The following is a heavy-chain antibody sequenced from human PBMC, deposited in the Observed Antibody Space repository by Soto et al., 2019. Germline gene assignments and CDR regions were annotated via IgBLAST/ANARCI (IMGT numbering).Heavy chain of an antibody. CDR1: GGTFSSYA. CDR2: IIPIFGTA. V-gene: IGHV1-69*13. J-gene: IGHJ4*02. CDR3: ASRWRFASGSSYDY. D-gene: IGHD3-10*01. Sequence: ASVKVSCKASGGTFSSYAISWVRQAPGQGLEWMGGIIPIFGTANYAQKFQGRVTITADESTSTAYMELSSLRSEDTAVYYCASRWRFASGSSYDYWGQGTLVTVSS.